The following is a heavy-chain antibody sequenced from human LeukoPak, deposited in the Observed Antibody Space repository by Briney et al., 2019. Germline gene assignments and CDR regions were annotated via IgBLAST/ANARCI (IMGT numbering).Heavy chain of an antibody. V-gene: IGHV1-69*04. J-gene: IGHJ6*02. CDR3: AKVFRTVTSDTNYYYSMDV. CDR1: GGTFTNYA. CDR2: IIPILGIA. Sequence: SVKVSCKVSGGTFTNYAISWVPEAPGQGLEWMGRIIPILGIANYAQKFQGRVTITADKSTSTAYMELSSLRSEDTALYYGAKVFRTVTSDTNYYYSMDVWGQGTTVTVSS. D-gene: IGHD4-11*01.